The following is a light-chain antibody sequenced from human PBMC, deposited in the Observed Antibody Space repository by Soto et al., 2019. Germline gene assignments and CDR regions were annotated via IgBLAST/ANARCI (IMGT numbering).Light chain of an antibody. Sequence: QSALTQPASVSGSPGQSIAISCTGTSSDVGGYNYVSWYQQHPGKAPKLIIFDVTNRPSGVSDRFSGSKSGSTASLTISGLQADDEADYYCTSFAGSGTYVFGTGTKLIVL. V-gene: IGLV2-14*01. J-gene: IGLJ1*01. CDR1: SSDVGGYNY. CDR2: DVT. CDR3: TSFAGSGTYV.